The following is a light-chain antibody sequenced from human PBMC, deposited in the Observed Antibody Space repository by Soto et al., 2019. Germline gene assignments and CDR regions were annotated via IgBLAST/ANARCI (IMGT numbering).Light chain of an antibody. CDR3: QQYDNWPWT. V-gene: IGKV3-15*01. J-gene: IGKJ1*01. Sequence: EIVMTQSPATLSVSPGERASFSCRASQSVSRNLAWYQQKPGQAPRLLISGASTRATGIPARFSGSGSGTLFTLTISSLQSEDFAVYSCQQYDNWPWTFGQGTKVDIK. CDR1: QSVSRN. CDR2: GAS.